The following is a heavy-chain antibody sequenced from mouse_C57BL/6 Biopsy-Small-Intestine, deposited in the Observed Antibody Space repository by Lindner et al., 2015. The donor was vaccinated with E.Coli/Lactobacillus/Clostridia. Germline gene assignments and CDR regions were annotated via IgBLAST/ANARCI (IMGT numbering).Heavy chain of an antibody. CDR1: GYTITSYV. CDR3: ARREGYLY. D-gene: IGHD2-3*01. V-gene: IGHV1-14*01. Sequence: VQLQESGPELVKPGASVKMSCKASGYTITSYVMHWVKQKPGQGLEWIGYINPYNDGIKYNEKFKGKATLTSDKSSSTAYMELSSLTSEDSAVYFCARREGYLYWGQGTLVTVSA. J-gene: IGHJ3*01. CDR2: INPYNDGI.